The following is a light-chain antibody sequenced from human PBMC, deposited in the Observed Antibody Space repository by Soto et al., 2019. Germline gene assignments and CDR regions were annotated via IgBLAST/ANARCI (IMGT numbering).Light chain of an antibody. J-gene: IGLJ1*01. CDR3: SSYTSRNTYV. CDR2: EVS. V-gene: IGLV2-14*01. CDR1: SSDVGGYNY. Sequence: QSALTQPASVSGSLGQSITISCTGTSSDVGGYNYVSWYQQHPDKAPKLMIYEVSDRPSGVSNRFSGSKSANTASLTISGLQAEDEADYYCSSYTSRNTYVFGTGTKLTVL.